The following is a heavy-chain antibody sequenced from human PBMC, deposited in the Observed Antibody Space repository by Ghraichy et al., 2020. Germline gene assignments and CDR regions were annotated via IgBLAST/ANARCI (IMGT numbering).Heavy chain of an antibody. CDR1: GYTFTGYY. D-gene: IGHD3-10*01. CDR2: INPNSGGT. J-gene: IGHJ4*02. Sequence: ASVKVSCKASGYTFTGYYMHWVRQAPGQGLEWMGWINPNSGGTNYAQKFQGRVTMTRDTSISTAYMELSRLRSDDTAVYYCARVITMVRGVIRPFDYWGQGTLVTVSS. CDR3: ARVITMVRGVIRPFDY. V-gene: IGHV1-2*02.